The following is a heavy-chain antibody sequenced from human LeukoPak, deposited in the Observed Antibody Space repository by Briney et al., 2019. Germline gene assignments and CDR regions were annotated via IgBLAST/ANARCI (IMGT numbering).Heavy chain of an antibody. CDR1: GGSISSYY. CDR2: IYYSGST. J-gene: IGHJ5*02. V-gene: IGHV4-59*01. Sequence: PSETLSLTCTVSGGSISSYYWSWIRQPPGKGLEWIGYIYYSGSTNYNPSLKSRVTISVDTSKNQFSLKLSSVTAADTAVYYCARDHQYYYGSGSYYTTNWFDPWGQGTLVTVSS. D-gene: IGHD3-10*01. CDR3: ARDHQYYYGSGSYYTTNWFDP.